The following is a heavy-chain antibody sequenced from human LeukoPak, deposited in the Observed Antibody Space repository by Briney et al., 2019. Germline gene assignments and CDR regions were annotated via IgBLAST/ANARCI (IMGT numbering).Heavy chain of an antibody. CDR2: IYYSGST. CDR1: GGSISSSSYY. V-gene: IGHV4-39*07. D-gene: IGHD3-10*01. CDR3: ARVKTMVRGVIFLGYNWFDP. Sequence: SETLSLTCTVSGGSISSSSYYWGWIRQPPGKGLEWIGSIYYSGSTYYNPSLKSRVTISVDTSKNQFSLKLSSVTAADTAVYYCARVKTMVRGVIFLGYNWFDPWGQGTLVTVSS. J-gene: IGHJ5*02.